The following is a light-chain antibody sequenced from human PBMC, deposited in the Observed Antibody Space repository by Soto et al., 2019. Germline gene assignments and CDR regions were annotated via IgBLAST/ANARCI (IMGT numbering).Light chain of an antibody. CDR1: SSDVGGYNS. V-gene: IGLV2-8*01. CDR2: EVT. J-gene: IGLJ7*01. Sequence: QSVLTQPPSASGSPGQSVTISCTGTSSDVGGYNSVSWYQQHPGKAPKLLIYEVTKRPSGVPDRFSGSKSGDTASLTVSGLQAEDEGDYYCSAYGGTDNYVFGSGTQLTVL. CDR3: SAYGGTDNYV.